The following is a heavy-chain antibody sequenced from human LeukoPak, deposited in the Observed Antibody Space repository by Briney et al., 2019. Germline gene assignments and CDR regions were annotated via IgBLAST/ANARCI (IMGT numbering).Heavy chain of an antibody. Sequence: PGGALRLSCAASRFTFDDYAMHWVRQAPGKGLEWVSGISWNSGSIGYADSVKGRFTISRDNAKNSLYLQMNSLRAEDTALYYCATEGYYDSSGYDYWGQGTLVTVSS. J-gene: IGHJ4*02. CDR2: ISWNSGSI. V-gene: IGHV3-9*01. D-gene: IGHD3-22*01. CDR3: ATEGYYDSSGYDY. CDR1: RFTFDDYA.